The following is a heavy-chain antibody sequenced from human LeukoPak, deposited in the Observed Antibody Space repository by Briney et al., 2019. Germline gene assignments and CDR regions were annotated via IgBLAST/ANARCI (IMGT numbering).Heavy chain of an antibody. CDR2: IDTDGSNT. CDR1: GFTFSSYW. Sequence: PGGSLRLSCAASGFTFSSYWIHWVRQAPGKGLVWVSRIDTDGSNTNYADSVKGRFTISRDNAQNTVYLQMNSLRAEDTAVYYCARTSRYCSSTSCYSPYFDYWGQGTLVTVSS. J-gene: IGHJ4*02. CDR3: ARTSRYCSSTSCYSPYFDY. D-gene: IGHD2-2*02. V-gene: IGHV3-74*01.